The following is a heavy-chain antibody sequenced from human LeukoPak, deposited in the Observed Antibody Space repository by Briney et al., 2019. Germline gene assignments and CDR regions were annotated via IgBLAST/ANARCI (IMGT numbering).Heavy chain of an antibody. CDR2: INWNGGST. J-gene: IGHJ6*03. Sequence: GGSLRLSCAASGLTFDDYGMSWVRQPPGKGLEWVSGINWNGGSTGYADSVKGRFTISRDNAKNSLYMQMNSLRAEDTALYYCARGFYGDYDYYSYMDVWGKGTTVTVSS. CDR3: ARGFYGDYDYYSYMDV. V-gene: IGHV3-20*04. CDR1: GLTFDDYG. D-gene: IGHD4-17*01.